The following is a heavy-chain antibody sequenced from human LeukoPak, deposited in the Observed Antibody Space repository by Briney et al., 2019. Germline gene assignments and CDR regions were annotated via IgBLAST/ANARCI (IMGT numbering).Heavy chain of an antibody. J-gene: IGHJ4*02. CDR1: GGSISSGGYY. CDR2: IYYSGST. D-gene: IGHD3-10*01. Sequence: SETLSLTCTVSGGSISSGGYYWSWIRQHPGKGLEWIGYIYYSGSTYYNPSLKSRVTISVDTSKNQFSLKLSSVTAADTAVYYCAREDRGYYGSGSPPHFDYWGQGTLVTVSS. V-gene: IGHV4-31*03. CDR3: AREDRGYYGSGSPPHFDY.